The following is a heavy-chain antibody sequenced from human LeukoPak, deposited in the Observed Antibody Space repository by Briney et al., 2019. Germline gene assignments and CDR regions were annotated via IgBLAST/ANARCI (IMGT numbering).Heavy chain of an antibody. CDR2: IIPIFGTA. J-gene: IGHJ5*02. CDR3: AKGLLSSSFWSGYYIDP. CDR1: GGTFSSYA. Sequence: SVKVSCKASGGTFSSYAISWVRQAPGQGLEWMGGIIPIFGTANYAQKFQGRVTITADKSTSTAYMELSSLRSEDTAVYYCAKGLLSSSFWSGYYIDPWGQGTLVTVSS. V-gene: IGHV1-69*06. D-gene: IGHD3-3*01.